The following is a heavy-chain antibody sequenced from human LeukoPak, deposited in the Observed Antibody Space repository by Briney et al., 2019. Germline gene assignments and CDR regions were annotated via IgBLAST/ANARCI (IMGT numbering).Heavy chain of an antibody. Sequence: PSETLSLTCAVYGGSFSGYYWSWIRQPPGKGLEWIGEINHSGSTNYNPSLKSRVTISVDTSKNQSSLKLSSVTAADTAVYYCARGPYYDILTGYPPRQYYYYYGMDVWGQGTTVTVSS. CDR2: INHSGST. CDR1: GGSFSGYY. D-gene: IGHD3-9*01. CDR3: ARGPYYDILTGYPPRQYYYYYGMDV. V-gene: IGHV4-34*01. J-gene: IGHJ6*02.